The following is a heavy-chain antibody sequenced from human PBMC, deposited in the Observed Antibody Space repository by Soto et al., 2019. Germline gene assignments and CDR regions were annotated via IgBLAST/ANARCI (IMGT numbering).Heavy chain of an antibody. D-gene: IGHD3-10*01. CDR2: IKEDGSQY. CDR1: GFSFSNYW. Sequence: EMQLVDSGGGLVQPGDSLRLSCVASGFSFSNYWMAWVRQAPGKGLEWVANIKEDGSQYTYVASVKGRFTISRDNAENSLSLQINSLRAEDTAVYYCARDTQYYATWGQGTLVTVSS. V-gene: IGHV3-7*04. CDR3: ARDTQYYAT. J-gene: IGHJ4*02.